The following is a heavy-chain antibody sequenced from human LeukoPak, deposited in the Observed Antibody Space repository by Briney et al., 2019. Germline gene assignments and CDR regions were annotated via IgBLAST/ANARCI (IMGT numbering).Heavy chain of an antibody. J-gene: IGHJ4*02. CDR1: GFTFSNYA. CDR3: AKSRGSDWYGLVY. CDR2: ISDSGGST. D-gene: IGHD6-19*01. V-gene: IGHV3-23*01. Sequence: GGSLRLSCAASGFTFSNYAMNWVRQAPGKGLEWVSVISDSGGSTYYADSVKGRFTISRDNSKNTLSLHMNSLSAEDTAVYYCAKSRGSDWYGLVYWGQGTLVTVPS.